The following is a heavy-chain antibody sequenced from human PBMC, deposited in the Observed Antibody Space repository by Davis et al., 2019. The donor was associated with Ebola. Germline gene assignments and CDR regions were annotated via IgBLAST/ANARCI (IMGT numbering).Heavy chain of an antibody. J-gene: IGHJ4*02. CDR3: ARGGGWPHEGGY. CDR1: GFTFSSYW. D-gene: IGHD6-19*01. Sequence: GESLKISCSASGFTFSSYWMHWVRQAPGKGLVWVSRINSDGSSTSYADSVKGRFTISRDNAKNTLCLQMNSLRAEDTAVYYCARGGGWPHEGGYWGQGTLVTVSS. V-gene: IGHV3-74*01. CDR2: INSDGSST.